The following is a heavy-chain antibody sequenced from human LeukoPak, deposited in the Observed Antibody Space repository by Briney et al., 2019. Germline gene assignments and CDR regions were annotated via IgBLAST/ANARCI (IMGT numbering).Heavy chain of an antibody. D-gene: IGHD2-2*01. J-gene: IGHJ4*02. CDR1: GDSVSSNSAA. Sequence: SQTLSLTCAISGDSVSSNSAAWNWIRQSPSRGLEWLGRTYYRSKWYNDYAVSVKSRITINPDTSKNQFSLQLNSVTPEDTAVYYCARRYGAPPQKVVPAADDYWGQGTLVTVSS. V-gene: IGHV6-1*01. CDR2: TYYRSKWYN. CDR3: ARRYGAPPQKVVPAADDY.